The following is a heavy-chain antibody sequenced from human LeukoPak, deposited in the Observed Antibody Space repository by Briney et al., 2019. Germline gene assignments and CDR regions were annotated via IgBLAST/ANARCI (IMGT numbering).Heavy chain of an antibody. CDR3: ARHVYCSSTSCYAAFDI. Sequence: GESLKISCKGSRYRFTSYWISWVRQMPGKGLEWMGRIDPSDSHTNYSPSFQGHVTISADKSISTAYLQWSSMKASDTAMYYCARHVYCSSTSCYAAFDIWGQGTMVTVSS. CDR2: IDPSDSHT. J-gene: IGHJ3*02. V-gene: IGHV5-10-1*01. D-gene: IGHD2-2*01. CDR1: RYRFTSYW.